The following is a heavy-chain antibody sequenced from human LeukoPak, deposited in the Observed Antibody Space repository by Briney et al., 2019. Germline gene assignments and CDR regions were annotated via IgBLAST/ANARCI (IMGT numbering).Heavy chain of an antibody. CDR3: ARIDSRRTFDI. Sequence: GGSLRLSCADSGLTISNNWMSWVRQAPGKGLEWVANINEDGNKKYYADSVKGRFTISRDNAKNSLSLQMNNLRFEGTAVYYCARIDSRRTFDIWGQGTMVTVSS. D-gene: IGHD1-14*01. CDR1: GLTISNNW. CDR2: INEDGNKK. V-gene: IGHV3-7*01. J-gene: IGHJ3*02.